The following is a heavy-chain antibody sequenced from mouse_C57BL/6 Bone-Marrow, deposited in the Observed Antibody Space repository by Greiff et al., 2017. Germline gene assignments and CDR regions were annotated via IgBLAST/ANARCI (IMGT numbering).Heavy chain of an antibody. J-gene: IGHJ3*01. D-gene: IGHD2-2*01. V-gene: IGHV1-61*01. CDR1: GYTFTSYW. CDR2: LYPSDSET. CDR3: ARSYGYDGAY. Sequence: QVKLQQPGAELVRPGSSVKLSCKASGYTFTSYWMDWVKQRPGQGLEWIGNLYPSDSETHYTQKFKDKATLTVDKSSSTAYMQLSSLTSEDSAVYYCARSYGYDGAYWGQGTLVTVSA.